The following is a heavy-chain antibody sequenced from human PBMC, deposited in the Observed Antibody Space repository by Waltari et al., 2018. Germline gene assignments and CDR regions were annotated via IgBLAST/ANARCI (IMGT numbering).Heavy chain of an antibody. CDR1: GFTFSSYS. J-gene: IGHJ3*02. CDR2: ISSSSSYI. Sequence: EVQLVESGGGLVKPGGSLRLSCAASGFTFSSYSMNWVRQAPGKGLEWVSSISSSSSYIYYADSVKGRFTISRDNAKNSLYLQMNSLRAEDTAVYYCARVRGVRDDAFDIWGQGTMVTVSS. CDR3: ARVRGVRDDAFDI. D-gene: IGHD3-10*01. V-gene: IGHV3-21*01.